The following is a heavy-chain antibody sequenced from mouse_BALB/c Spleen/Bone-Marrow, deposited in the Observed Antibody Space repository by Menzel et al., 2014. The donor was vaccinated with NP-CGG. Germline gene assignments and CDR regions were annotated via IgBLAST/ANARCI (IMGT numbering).Heavy chain of an antibody. CDR1: GSTFSSYY. D-gene: IGHD2-12*01. CDR3: ARLGNDDAMDY. CDR2: INSNGGST. J-gene: IGHJ4*01. Sequence: EVKVVESGGGLVKLGGSLKLSCAASGSTFSSYYMSWVRQTPEKRLGLVAAINSNGGSTYYPDTVKGRFTISRDNAKNTLYLQMSSLKSEDTALYYCARLGNDDAMDYWGQGTSVTVSS. V-gene: IGHV5-6-2*01.